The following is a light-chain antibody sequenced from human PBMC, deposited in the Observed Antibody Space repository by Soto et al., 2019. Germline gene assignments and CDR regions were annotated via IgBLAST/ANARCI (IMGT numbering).Light chain of an antibody. CDR3: QQYNNWPFT. V-gene: IGKV3-15*01. Sequence: EIVMTQSPATLSVSPGERATLSCRASQSVSSNLAWYQQKPGQAPRLLIYGAATRATGIPARFSGSGSGTELPLTISSLQSGDVAVYDCQQYNNWPFTFGPGTKVDIK. J-gene: IGKJ3*01. CDR1: QSVSSN. CDR2: GAA.